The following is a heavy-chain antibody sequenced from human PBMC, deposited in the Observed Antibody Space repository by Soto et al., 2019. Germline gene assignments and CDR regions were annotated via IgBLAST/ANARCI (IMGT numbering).Heavy chain of an antibody. Sequence: KPSETLSLTCAVYGGSFSGYYWSWIRQPPGKGLEWIGEINHSGSTNYNPSLKSRVTISVDTSKNQFSLKLSSVTAADTAVYYCAIAAARTRPLSDWGQGTLVTVSS. V-gene: IGHV4-34*01. J-gene: IGHJ1*01. CDR2: INHSGST. CDR1: GGSFSGYY. CDR3: AIAAARTRPLSD. D-gene: IGHD6-13*01.